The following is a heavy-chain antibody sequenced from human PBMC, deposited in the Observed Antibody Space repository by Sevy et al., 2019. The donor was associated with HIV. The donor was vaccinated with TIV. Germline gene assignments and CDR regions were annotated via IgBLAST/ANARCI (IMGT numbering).Heavy chain of an antibody. Sequence: ASVKVSCKASGGTFGTYSLSWLRQAPGQGFEWMGGIIPIFPSANYAQNFQGRVTITADESTSTAYMELSSLRPEDSAVYYCARDRDITFGGGDAFDIWGHGTMVTVS. D-gene: IGHD3-16*01. CDR3: ARDRDITFGGGDAFDI. CDR1: GGTFGTYS. V-gene: IGHV1-69*13. J-gene: IGHJ3*02. CDR2: IIPIFPSA.